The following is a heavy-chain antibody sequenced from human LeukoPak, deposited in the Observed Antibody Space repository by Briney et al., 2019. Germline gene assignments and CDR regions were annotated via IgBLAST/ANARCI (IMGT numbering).Heavy chain of an antibody. CDR2: IYYSGST. V-gene: IGHV4-39*07. CDR3: ATYYPHHHGYCSSTSCYGWFDP. J-gene: IGHJ5*02. Sequence: SETLSLTCTVSCGSISSSSYYWGWIRQPPGKGLEWIGSIYYSGSTYYNPALKSRVTISVDTSKNQFSLKLGSVTAADTAVYYCATYYPHHHGYCSSTSCYGWFDPWGQGTLVTVSS. CDR1: CGSISSSSYY. D-gene: IGHD2-2*03.